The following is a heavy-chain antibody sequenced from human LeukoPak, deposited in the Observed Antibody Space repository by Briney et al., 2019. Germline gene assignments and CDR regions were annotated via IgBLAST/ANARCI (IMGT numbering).Heavy chain of an antibody. J-gene: IGHJ3*02. V-gene: IGHV3-48*03. CDR3: ARDRDVDYGNDGFDI. CDR2: ISSSGSTI. CDR1: GFTFSSYE. Sequence: GGSLRLFCAASGFTFSSYEMNWVRQAPGKGLEWVSYISSSGSTIYYADSVRGRFTISRDNAKNSLYLQMNSLGAEDTAVYHCARDRDVDYGNDGFDIWGQGTTVTVSS. D-gene: IGHD4/OR15-4a*01.